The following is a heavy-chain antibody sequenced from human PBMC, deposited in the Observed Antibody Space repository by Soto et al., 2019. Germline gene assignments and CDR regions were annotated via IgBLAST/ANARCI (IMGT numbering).Heavy chain of an antibody. Sequence: QVQLQESGPGLVKPSETLSLTCTVSGGSISSYYWSWVRQPPGKGLEWIGYIYYSGSTNYNHSLKSRVTISVDTSKNQFSLKLSSVTAADTAVDYWAIANPYYYDSSGYGGMDVWGQGTTVTVSS. J-gene: IGHJ6*02. CDR2: IYYSGST. V-gene: IGHV4-59*01. CDR1: GGSISSYY. D-gene: IGHD3-22*01. CDR3: AIANPYYYDSSGYGGMDV.